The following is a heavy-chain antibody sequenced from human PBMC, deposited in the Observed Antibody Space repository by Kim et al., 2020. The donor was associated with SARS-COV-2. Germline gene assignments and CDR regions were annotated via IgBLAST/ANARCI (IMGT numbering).Heavy chain of an antibody. J-gene: IGHJ5*02. CDR2: IYYSGST. CDR1: GGSVSSGSYY. D-gene: IGHD3-10*01. Sequence: SETLSLTCTVSGGSVSSGSYYWSWIRQPPGKGLEWIGYIYYSGSTNYNPSLKSRVTISVDTSKNQFSLKLSSVTAADTAVYYCARGEVRGVIYSTRWFDP. CDR3: ARGEVRGVIYSTRWFDP. V-gene: IGHV4-61*01.